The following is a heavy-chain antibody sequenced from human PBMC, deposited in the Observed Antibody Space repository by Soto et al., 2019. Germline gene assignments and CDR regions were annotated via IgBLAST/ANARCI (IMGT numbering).Heavy chain of an antibody. J-gene: IGHJ5*02. V-gene: IGHV4-61*08. CDR3: TREQSDDNYFDP. D-gene: IGHD6-19*01. CDR1: GAAVSSGGDF. CDR2: IYYSGGT. Sequence: SETLSLTCAVSGAAVSSGGDFYTWVRRPPGKGLEWLGYIYYSGGTNYNPSLKSRVTISLDKSKSQFSLRLISVTAADTAVYYCTREQSDDNYFDPWGQGTLVTVSS.